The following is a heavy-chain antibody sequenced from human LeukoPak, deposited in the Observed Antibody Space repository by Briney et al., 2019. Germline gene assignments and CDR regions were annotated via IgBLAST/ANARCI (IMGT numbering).Heavy chain of an antibody. CDR2: INHSGST. CDR3: ARYHYDSSGYHFDY. CDR1: GGSFSGYY. V-gene: IGHV4-34*10. D-gene: IGHD3-22*01. Sequence: SETLSLTCAVYGGSFSGYYWSWIRQPPGKGLEWIGEINHSGSTNYNPSLKSRVTMSVDTSKNQFSLKLSSVTAADTAVYYCARYHYDSSGYHFDYWGQGTLVTVSS. J-gene: IGHJ4*02.